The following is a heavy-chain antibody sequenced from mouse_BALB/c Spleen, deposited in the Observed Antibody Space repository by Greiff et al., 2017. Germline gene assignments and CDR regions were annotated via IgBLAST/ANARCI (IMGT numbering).Heavy chain of an antibody. CDR2: IDPANGNT. D-gene: IGHD1-2*01. V-gene: IGHV14-3*02. CDR3: ARFITTATSFDY. CDR1: GFNIKDTY. Sequence: EVKLQQSGAELVKPGASVKLSCTASGFNIKDTYMHWVKQRPEQGLEWIGRIDPANGNTKYDPKFQGKATITADTSSNTAYLQLSSLTSEDTAVYYCARFITTATSFDYWGQGTTLTVSS. J-gene: IGHJ2*01.